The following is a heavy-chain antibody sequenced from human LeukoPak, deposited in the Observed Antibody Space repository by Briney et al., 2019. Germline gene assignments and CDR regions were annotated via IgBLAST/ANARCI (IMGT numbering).Heavy chain of an antibody. V-gene: IGHV4-59*01. CDR3: ARYSSAGLEY. J-gene: IGHJ4*02. CDR1: GGSISSYY. CDR2: IYYSGRT. D-gene: IGHD2-21*01. Sequence: PSETLSLTCTVSGGSISSYYWGWIRQPPGKGLEWIGYIYYSGRTNYNPSLKSRVTISVDTSKKQFSLNLTSVTAADTAVYYCARYSSAGLEYWGQGTLVTVSS.